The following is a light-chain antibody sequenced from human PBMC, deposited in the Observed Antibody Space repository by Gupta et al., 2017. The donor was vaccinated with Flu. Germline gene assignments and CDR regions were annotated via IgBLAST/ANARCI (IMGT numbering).Light chain of an antibody. CDR2: KDD. J-gene: IGLJ3*02. CDR3: QSAGTSDPYGGV. Sequence: SYELIQSPSVSVSPGQTARITCSGDALPTQYADWYQHKPGQAPVLVIYKDDERPSGIPERFSGSSSGTTVTLTISGVQAEDEADYYCQSAGTSDPYGGVFGGGTKLTVL. CDR1: ALPTQY. V-gene: IGLV3-25*03.